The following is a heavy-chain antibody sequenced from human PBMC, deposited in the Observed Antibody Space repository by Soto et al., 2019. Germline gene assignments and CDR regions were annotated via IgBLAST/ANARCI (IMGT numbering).Heavy chain of an antibody. CDR3: ARLVVVAPVANV. CDR2: IFYTGTT. D-gene: IGHD2-21*01. CDR1: GGSISSYY. V-gene: IGHV4-59*05. Sequence: SETLSLTCTVSGGSISSYYWSWIRQPPGKGLEWVGGIFYTGTTYYNPSLKDRLSISVDTSKNSFSLNLTSVTAADTAVYFCARLVVVAPVANVWGQGALVTVSS. J-gene: IGHJ4*02.